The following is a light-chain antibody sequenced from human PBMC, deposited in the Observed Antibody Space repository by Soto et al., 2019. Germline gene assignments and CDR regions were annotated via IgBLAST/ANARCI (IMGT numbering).Light chain of an antibody. Sequence: QSALTQPASVSGSPGQSITISCSGTSRDIGAYHLVSWYQQPPGKSPKLLIYEVRNRPSGISYRFSGSKSGTTASLTISSLLPEDEADYYCSAYTSRRTLVFGGGTKAHRP. CDR3: SAYTSRRTLV. J-gene: IGLJ2*01. V-gene: IGLV2-14*01. CDR1: SRDIGAYHL. CDR2: EVR.